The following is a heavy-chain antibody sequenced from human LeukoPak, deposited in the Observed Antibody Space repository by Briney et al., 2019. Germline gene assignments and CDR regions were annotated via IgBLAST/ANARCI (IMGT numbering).Heavy chain of an antibody. CDR1: GFTFSSYA. J-gene: IGHJ6*02. CDR3: AKPQTTRDYYGMDV. V-gene: IGHV3-23*01. Sequence: GGSLRLSCAASGFTFSSYAMSWVRQAPGKGLEWVSAVSGSGGSTYYADSVKGRFTISRDNSKNTLYLQMNSLRAEDTAVYYCAKPQTTRDYYGMDVWGQGTTVTVSS. CDR2: VSGSGGST. D-gene: IGHD4-17*01.